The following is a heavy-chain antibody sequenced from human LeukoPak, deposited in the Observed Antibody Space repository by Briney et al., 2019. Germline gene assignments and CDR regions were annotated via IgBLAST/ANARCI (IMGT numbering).Heavy chain of an antibody. D-gene: IGHD5-18*01. CDR1: GGSVSRGGYC. V-gene: IGHV4-31*03. J-gene: IGHJ4*02. CDR3: ARGPPGGADTAMVI. Sequence: SQTLSLTCTVSGGSVSRGGYCWNWIRQHPGKGLEWIGYIYYSGSTHYNPSLKSRVTISVDASKNQVSLKLSSVTAADTAVYYCARGPPGGADTAMVIWGQGTLITVSS. CDR2: IYYSGST.